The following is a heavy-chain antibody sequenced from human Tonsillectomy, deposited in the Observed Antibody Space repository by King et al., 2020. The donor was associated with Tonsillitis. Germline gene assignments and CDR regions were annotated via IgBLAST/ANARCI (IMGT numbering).Heavy chain of an antibody. CDR2: ISYDGSNK. V-gene: IGHV3-30*03. D-gene: IGHD3-10*01. J-gene: IGHJ6*02. CDR1: GFTFSSYG. Sequence: VQLVESGGGVVQPGRSLRLSCAASGFTFSSYGMHWVRQAPGKGLEWVAVISYDGSNKYYADSVKGRFTISRDNSKNTLYLQMNSLRAEDTAVYYCARDLGYITMVRGARGKGMDVWGQGTTVTVSS. CDR3: ARDLGYITMVRGARGKGMDV.